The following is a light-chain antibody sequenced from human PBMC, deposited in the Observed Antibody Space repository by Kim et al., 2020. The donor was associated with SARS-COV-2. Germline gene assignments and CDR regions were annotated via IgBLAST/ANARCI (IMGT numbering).Light chain of an antibody. CDR1: NFGRKN. V-gene: IGLV3-9*01. J-gene: IGLJ1*01. CDR2: RDN. Sequence: SVALGQTARISFGGNNFGRKNVHWYQQKPGQAPVLVIFRDNNRPSGIPERFSGSTSGNTATLTISSPQAGDEADYYCQVWDGNTNIFGTGTKVTVL. CDR3: QVWDGNTNI.